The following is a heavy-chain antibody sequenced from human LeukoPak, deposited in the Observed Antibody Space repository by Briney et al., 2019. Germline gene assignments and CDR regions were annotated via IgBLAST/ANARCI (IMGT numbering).Heavy chain of an antibody. CDR2: IYYSGST. Sequence: SETLSLTCTVSGGSISSSSYYWGWIRQPPGKGLEWIGSIYYSGSTYYNPSLKSRVTISVDTSKNQFSLKLSSVTAADTAVYYCVRATGYSSGWPSYGLDYWGQGTLVTVSS. J-gene: IGHJ4*02. CDR1: GGSISSSSYY. CDR3: VRATGYSSGWPSYGLDY. V-gene: IGHV4-39*01. D-gene: IGHD6-19*01.